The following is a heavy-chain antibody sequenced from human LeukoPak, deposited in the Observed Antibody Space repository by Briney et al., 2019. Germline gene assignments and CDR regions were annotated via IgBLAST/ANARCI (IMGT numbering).Heavy chain of an antibody. CDR2: FDPEDGET. CDR1: GYTLTELS. D-gene: IGHD3-3*01. J-gene: IGHJ6*03. CDR3: ARACGRTLCGIEGVVPPIGSYYYYYMDV. V-gene: IGHV1-24*01. Sequence: ASVKVSCKVSGYTLTELSMHWVRQAPGKGLEWMGGFDPEDGETIYAQKFQGRVTMTEDTSTDTAYMELSSLRSEDTAVYYCARACGRTLCGIEGVVPPIGSYYYYYMDVWGKGTTVTVSS.